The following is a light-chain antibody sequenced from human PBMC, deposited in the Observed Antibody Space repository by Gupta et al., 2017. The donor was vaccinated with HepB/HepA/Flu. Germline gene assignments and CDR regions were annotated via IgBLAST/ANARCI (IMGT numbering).Light chain of an antibody. V-gene: IGKV3-11*01. J-gene: IGKJ1*01. CDR1: QSIISY. CDR3: QQRRSWPPT. CDR2: DAA. Sequence: EIVLTKSPATLSLSPGERATPPCRASQSIISYLAWYQQKPGQAPRPLIFDAATRATGIPTGFCGGGFGTIFALTISNLRPEDFSVYYCQQRRSWPPTFGQGTKVEIK.